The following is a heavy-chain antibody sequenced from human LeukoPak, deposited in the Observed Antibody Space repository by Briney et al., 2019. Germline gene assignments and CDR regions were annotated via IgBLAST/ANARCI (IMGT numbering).Heavy chain of an antibody. CDR2: ISSSSSYI. V-gene: IGHV3-21*01. D-gene: IGHD3-16*01. CDR1: GFTFSSYS. CDR3: ARVRYPGGEYYFDY. J-gene: IGHJ4*02. Sequence: GGSLRLSCAASGFTFSSYSMNWVRQAPGKGLEWVSSISSSSSYIYYADSVKGRFTISRDNAKNSLYLQMNSLRAEDTAVYYCARVRYPGGEYYFDYWGQGTLVTVSS.